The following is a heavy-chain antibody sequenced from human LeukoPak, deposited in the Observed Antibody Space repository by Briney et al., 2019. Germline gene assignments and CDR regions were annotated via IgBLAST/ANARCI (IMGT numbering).Heavy chain of an antibody. Sequence: SETLSLTCAVYGGSFSVYYWSWIRQPPGKGLDWIGEINHSGSTNYNPSLKSRVTISVDTSKNQFSLKLSSVTAADTAVYYCARGRERLWFRDLSGVDFDYWGQGTLVTVSS. CDR2: INHSGST. CDR1: GGSFSVYY. CDR3: ARGRERLWFRDLSGVDFDY. D-gene: IGHD3-10*01. V-gene: IGHV4-34*01. J-gene: IGHJ4*02.